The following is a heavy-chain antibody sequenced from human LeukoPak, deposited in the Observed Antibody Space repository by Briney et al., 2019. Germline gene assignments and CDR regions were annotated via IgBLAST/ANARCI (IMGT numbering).Heavy chain of an antibody. CDR1: GFTFSSYA. CDR3: AKDILGYDGTPNPPFDY. D-gene: IGHD5-12*01. V-gene: IGHV3-23*01. J-gene: IGHJ4*02. CDR2: ISGSGGST. Sequence: PGGSLRLSCAASGFTFSSYAMSWVRQAPGKGLEWVSAISGSGGSTYYADSVKGRFTISRDNSKNTLYLQMNSLRAENTAVYYCAKDILGYDGTPNPPFDYWGQGTLVTVSS.